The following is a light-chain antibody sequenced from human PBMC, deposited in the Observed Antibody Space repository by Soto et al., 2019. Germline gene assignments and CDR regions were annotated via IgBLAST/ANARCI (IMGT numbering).Light chain of an antibody. Sequence: ENVLTQSPATLPLSPVDTATLSCRATQSLRNYLAWYQQKLCQAPRLLIYDASKRATGIPARFSGSGSGTDFTLTISSLEPEDFAVYFCQQRSDWPPTFGQGTRLEIK. J-gene: IGKJ5*01. CDR3: QQRSDWPPT. V-gene: IGKV3-11*01. CDR2: DAS. CDR1: QSLRNY.